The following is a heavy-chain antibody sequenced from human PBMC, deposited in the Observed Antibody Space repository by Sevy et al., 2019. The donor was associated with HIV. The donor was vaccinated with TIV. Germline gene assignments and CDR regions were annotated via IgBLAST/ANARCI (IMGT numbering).Heavy chain of an antibody. CDR2: IGIAGDS. J-gene: IGHJ6*02. D-gene: IGHD1-1*01. CDR3: AKAQVSGGVRGHRYGMDV. V-gene: IGHV3-13*01. Sequence: GGSLRLSCAASGFTFNNYDMYWVRQATGKGLEWVSAIGIAGDSFYPVSMKGRFTISRDNANNSLYLQMNSLRGGDTAIYYWAKAQVSGGVRGHRYGMDVWGQGTTVTVSS. CDR1: GFTFNNYD.